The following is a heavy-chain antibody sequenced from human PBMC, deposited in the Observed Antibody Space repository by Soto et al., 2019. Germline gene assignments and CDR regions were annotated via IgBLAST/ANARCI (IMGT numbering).Heavy chain of an antibody. CDR2: IKQDGSEK. V-gene: IGHV3-7*04. CDR3: AGAPGWLIEN. Sequence: EVQLMESGGGLVQPGGSLRLSCAASGFTFSTYWMFWVRQAPGRGVEWEATIKQDGSEKLHVDSVKGRFTISRDNAKNSLDLQMNSLRVEDTAVYFCAGAPGWLIENWGQGTLVTVSS. J-gene: IGHJ4*02. D-gene: IGHD5-12*01. CDR1: GFTFSTYW.